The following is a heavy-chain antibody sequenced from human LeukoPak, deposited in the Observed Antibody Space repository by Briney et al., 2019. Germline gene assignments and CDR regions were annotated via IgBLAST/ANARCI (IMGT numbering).Heavy chain of an antibody. CDR2: IRYDGSNK. V-gene: IGHV3-30*02. CDR3: ARENMVRGVIGYFDY. J-gene: IGHJ4*02. Sequence: GGSLRLSCAASGFTFSSYGIHWVRQAPGKGLEWVAFIRYDGSNKYYADSVKGRFTISRDNSKNTLYLQMNSLRAEDTAVYYCARENMVRGVIGYFDYWGQGTLVTVSS. D-gene: IGHD3-10*01. CDR1: GFTFSSYG.